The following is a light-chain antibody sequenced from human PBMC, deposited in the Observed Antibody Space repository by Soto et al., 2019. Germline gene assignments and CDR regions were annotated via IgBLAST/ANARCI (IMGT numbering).Light chain of an antibody. CDR3: CSYAGSSFYV. V-gene: IGLV2-8*01. CDR2: EVT. Sequence: QSALTQPPSASGSPGQSVTISCTGTSSDVGTYDYVSWYQQHPGKAPKLMIYEVTKRPSGVPDRFSGSKSGNTASLTVSGLQAEDEADYYCCSYAGSSFYVFGTGTKVTVL. CDR1: SSDVGTYDY. J-gene: IGLJ1*01.